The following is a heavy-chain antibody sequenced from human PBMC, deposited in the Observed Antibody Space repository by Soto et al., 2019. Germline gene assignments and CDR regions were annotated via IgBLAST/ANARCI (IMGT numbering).Heavy chain of an antibody. CDR3: AKAAEAVAGTVYGY. Sequence: GGPLRLSCASSGLNFSSHAMGLVSKAQGKGLEWVSGISGRGGSTYYADSVKGRFTVSRDNSKNTLYLQMNSLRAEDTAVYYCAKAAEAVAGTVYGYWGQG. CDR2: ISGRGGST. V-gene: IGHV3-23*01. J-gene: IGHJ4*02. D-gene: IGHD6-19*01. CDR1: GLNFSSHA.